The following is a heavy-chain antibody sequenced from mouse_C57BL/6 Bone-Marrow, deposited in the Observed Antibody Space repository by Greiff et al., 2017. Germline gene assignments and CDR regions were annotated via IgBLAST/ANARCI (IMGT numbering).Heavy chain of an antibody. D-gene: IGHD3-3*01. CDR2: ISSGGDYI. J-gene: IGHJ4*01. CDR1: GFTFSSYA. CDR3: TREGTRAWFAY. Sequence: EVKLVESGEGLVKPGGSLKLSCAASGFTFSSYAMSWVRQTPEKRLEWVAYISSGGDYIYYADTVKGRFTISRDNARNTLYLQMSSLKSEDTAMYYCTREGTRAWFAYWGQGTSVTVAS. V-gene: IGHV5-9-1*02.